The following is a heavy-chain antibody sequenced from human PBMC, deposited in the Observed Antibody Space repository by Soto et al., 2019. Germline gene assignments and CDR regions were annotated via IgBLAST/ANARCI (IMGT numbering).Heavy chain of an antibody. J-gene: IGHJ4*02. V-gene: IGHV4-4*02. Sequence: PSETLSLTCGVSGDSIYRSYWWSWVRLPPGKGPGWIGEIFQTGTTNYNPSLKSRLTMSVDKAKKEISLKLDSVTAADTAVYFCARSARYGVVGDYWGQGTGVTVSS. CDR1: GDSIYRSYW. D-gene: IGHD2-15*01. CDR3: ARSARYGVVGDY. CDR2: IFQTGTT.